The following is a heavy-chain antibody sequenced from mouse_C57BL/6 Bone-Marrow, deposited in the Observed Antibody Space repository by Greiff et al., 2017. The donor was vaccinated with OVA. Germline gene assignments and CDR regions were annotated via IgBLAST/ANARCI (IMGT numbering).Heavy chain of an antibody. V-gene: IGHV1-5*01. CDR2: IYPGNSDT. D-gene: IGHD2-3*01. Sequence: VQLQQSGTVLAKPGASVKMSCKTSGYTFTSYWMHWVKQRPGQGLEWIGAIYPGNSDTSYNQKFKGKAKLTAVTSASTAYMELSSLTNEDSAVYYCTRSGYYERGYFDYWGQGTTLTVSS. CDR1: GYTFTSYW. CDR3: TRSGYYERGYFDY. J-gene: IGHJ2*01.